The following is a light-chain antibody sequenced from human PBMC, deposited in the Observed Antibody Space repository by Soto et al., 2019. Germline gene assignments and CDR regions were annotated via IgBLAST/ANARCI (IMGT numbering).Light chain of an antibody. CDR1: SSDIVAYDC. CDR2: EVN. V-gene: IGLV2-14*01. J-gene: IGLJ1*01. Sequence: QSALTQPASLSGSPGQSITISGPGTSSDIVAYDCVSWFQQHPGKAPNLMSSEVNNVPSCDSNRFSGSKSGNTAYLTISGLHVEDEAEYFCLSFTTTSTDVFGTGTKV. CDR3: LSFTTTSTDV.